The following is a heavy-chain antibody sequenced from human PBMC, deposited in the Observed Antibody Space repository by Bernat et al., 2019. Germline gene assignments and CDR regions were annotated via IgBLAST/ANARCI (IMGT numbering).Heavy chain of an antibody. CDR2: INAGNGNT. D-gene: IGHD2-15*01. V-gene: IGHV1-3*01. J-gene: IGHJ5*02. Sequence: VQLVESGAEVKKPGASVKVSCKASGYTFTSYAMHWVRQAPGQRLEWMGWINAGNGNTKYSQKFQGRVTITRDTSASTAYMELSSLRSEDTAVYYCARGGGYCSGGSCQGWFDPWGQGTLVTVSS. CDR1: GYTFTSYA. CDR3: ARGGGYCSGGSCQGWFDP.